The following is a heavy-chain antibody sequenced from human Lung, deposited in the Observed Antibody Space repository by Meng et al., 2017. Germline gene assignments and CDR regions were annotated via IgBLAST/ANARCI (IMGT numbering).Heavy chain of an antibody. CDR3: ARGPTTMAHDFDY. CDR1: GGSFSDYY. V-gene: IGHV4-34*01. CDR2: INHSGST. D-gene: IGHD4-11*01. J-gene: IGHJ4*02. Sequence: LEQWGARLLKPLETLSLTCVVSGGSFSDYYWSLIRQPPGKGLEWIGEINHSGSTNYNPSLESRATISVDTSQNNLSLKLSSVTAADSAVYHCARGPTTMAHDFDYWGQGTLVTVSS.